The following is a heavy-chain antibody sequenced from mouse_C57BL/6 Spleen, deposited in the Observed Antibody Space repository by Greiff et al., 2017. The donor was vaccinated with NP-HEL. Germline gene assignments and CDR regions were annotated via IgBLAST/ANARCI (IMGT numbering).Heavy chain of an antibody. CDR2: IYPGDGDT. CDR1: GYAFSSSW. J-gene: IGHJ3*01. CDR3: ARGGYGNYLAWFAY. Sequence: VQLKESGPELVKPGASVKISCKASGYAFSSSWMNWVKQRPGKGLEWIGRIYPGDGDTNYNGKFKGKATLTADKSSSTAYMQLSSLTSEDSAVYFCARGGYGNYLAWFAYWGQGTLVTVSA. D-gene: IGHD2-1*01. V-gene: IGHV1-82*01.